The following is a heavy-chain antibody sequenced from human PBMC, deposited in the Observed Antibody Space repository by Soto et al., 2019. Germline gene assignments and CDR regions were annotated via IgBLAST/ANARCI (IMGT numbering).Heavy chain of an antibody. D-gene: IGHD4-17*01. CDR2: INTRGGTT. J-gene: IGHJ4*02. V-gene: IGHV1-46*01. Sequence: QVQLVQSGAEVRKPGASVRLSCKASGYTLTRFYLHWVRQAPGQGLEWMGIINTRGGTTAYAQKFRGRLTVTRDTSTSTVYMELSNFRSEDTAIYYCARGPDDSDVPRWDYWGQGTRVTVSS. CDR1: GYTLTRFY. CDR3: ARGPDDSDVPRWDY.